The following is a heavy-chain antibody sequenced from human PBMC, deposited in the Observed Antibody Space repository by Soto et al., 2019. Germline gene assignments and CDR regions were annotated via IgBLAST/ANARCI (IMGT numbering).Heavy chain of an antibody. D-gene: IGHD3-10*01. V-gene: IGHV1-18*04. J-gene: IGHJ4*02. CDR3: ARDQRYYGAGSYYSDK. Sequence: QVQLVQSGPEVKKPGASVKVSCKTSGYVFISYGISLVRQAPGHGREWVGWISAYTGKADYAQKFQGRVTMTTETSKSTAFLELWSLRADDTAVYYCARDQRYYGAGSYYSDKWGQGTLVTVSS. CDR1: GYVFISYG. CDR2: ISAYTGKA.